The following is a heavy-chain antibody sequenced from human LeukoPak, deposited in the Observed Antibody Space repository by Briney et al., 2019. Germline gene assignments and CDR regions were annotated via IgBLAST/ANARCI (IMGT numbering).Heavy chain of an antibody. CDR3: ASSSMVRVYYFDY. CDR2: ISSSSSYI. CDR1: GFTFSSYS. J-gene: IGHJ4*02. Sequence: PGGSLRLSCAASGFTFSSYSMNWVRQAPGKGLEWASSISSSSSYIYYADSVKGRFTISRDNAKNSLYLQMNSLRAEDTAVYYCASSSMVRVYYFDYWGQGTLVTVSS. V-gene: IGHV3-21*01. D-gene: IGHD3-10*01.